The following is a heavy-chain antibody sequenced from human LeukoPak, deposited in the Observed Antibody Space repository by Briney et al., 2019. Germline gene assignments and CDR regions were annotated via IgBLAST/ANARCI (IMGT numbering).Heavy chain of an antibody. Sequence: QPGGSLRLSCAASGFTFSSYGMHWVRQAPGKGLEWVAVISYDGSNKYYADSVKGRFTISRDNSKNTLYLQMNSLRAEDTAVYYCARGAYYYDSSGYYSFDYWGQGTLVTVSS. V-gene: IGHV3-30*03. CDR2: ISYDGSNK. J-gene: IGHJ4*02. CDR1: GFTFSSYG. D-gene: IGHD3-22*01. CDR3: ARGAYYYDSSGYYSFDY.